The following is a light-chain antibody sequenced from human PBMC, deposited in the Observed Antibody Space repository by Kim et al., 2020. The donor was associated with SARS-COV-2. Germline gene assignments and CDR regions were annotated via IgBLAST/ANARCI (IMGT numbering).Light chain of an antibody. J-gene: IGLJ2*01. CDR2: GYN. CDR1: YSNVGRNA. CDR3: AAWDDNLNGVG. V-gene: IGLV1-44*01. Sequence: GQRVTIFCSGSYSNVGRNAVNWWQQLPGTAPKLLIFGYNQRPSGVPARFSTSKSGTSASLAISGLQSEDEAYYYCAAWDDNLNGVGFGGGTQLTVL.